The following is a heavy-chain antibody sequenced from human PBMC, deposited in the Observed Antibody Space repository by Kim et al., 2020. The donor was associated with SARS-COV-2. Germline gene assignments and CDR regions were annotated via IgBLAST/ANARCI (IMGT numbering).Heavy chain of an antibody. V-gene: IGHV3-7*03. CDR3: ARDPNWESGN. J-gene: IGHJ4*02. Sequence: GGSLRLSCAASGFTFTSSHMTWVRQAPGKGLEWVANINTDGSGTSYADSVRGRFTIYRDNVRNSVYLQMNNLRVEDTAMYYCARDPNWESGNWGQGTLVTVSS. D-gene: IGHD1-1*01. CDR1: GFTFTSSH. CDR2: INTDGSGT.